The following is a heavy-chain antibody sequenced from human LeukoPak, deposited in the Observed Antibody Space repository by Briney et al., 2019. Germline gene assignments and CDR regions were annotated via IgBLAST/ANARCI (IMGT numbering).Heavy chain of an antibody. CDR2: IYTSGST. D-gene: IGHD3-22*01. CDR1: GGSISSYY. CDR3: ARHYYDSSGYYYGHAFDI. J-gene: IGHJ3*02. V-gene: IGHV4-4*07. Sequence: SETLSLTCTVSGGSISSYYWSWIRQPAGKGLEWIGRIYTSGSTNYNPSLKSRVTMSVDTSKNQSSLKLSSVTAADAAVYYCARHYYDSSGYYYGHAFDIWGQGTMVTVSS.